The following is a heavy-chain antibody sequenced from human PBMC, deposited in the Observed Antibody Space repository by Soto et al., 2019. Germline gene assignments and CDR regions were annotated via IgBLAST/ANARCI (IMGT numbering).Heavy chain of an antibody. Sequence: QITLKESGPTLVKPTQTLTLTCSVSGFSLNTGGLGVGWIRQPPGRTLEWRDLCYWDDDKRYSPSLRNRLSISKDTSNNLVVFTMTNMDPVDTATYYCIHSRCGGDCLRSYSAHYYYGLDVWGQGTTVTVSS. CDR3: IHSRCGGDCLRSYSAHYYYGLDV. J-gene: IGHJ6*02. CDR1: GFSLNTGGLG. D-gene: IGHD2-21*02. V-gene: IGHV2-5*02. CDR2: CYWDDDK.